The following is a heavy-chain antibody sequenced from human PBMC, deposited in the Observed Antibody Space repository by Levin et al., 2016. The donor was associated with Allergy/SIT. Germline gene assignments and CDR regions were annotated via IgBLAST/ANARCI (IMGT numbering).Heavy chain of an antibody. CDR2: ISHNGDST. V-gene: IGHV3-64D*06. CDR1: GFTFSSFA. Sequence: GESLKISCSASGFTFSSFAMHWVRQAPGKGLKYVSAISHNGDSTYYADSVKGRFTISRDNSKNALYLQMTSLRPEDTAVYYCVKSGPHLGATYFDYWGQGMLVTVSS. D-gene: IGHD1-26*01. J-gene: IGHJ4*02. CDR3: VKSGPHLGATYFDY.